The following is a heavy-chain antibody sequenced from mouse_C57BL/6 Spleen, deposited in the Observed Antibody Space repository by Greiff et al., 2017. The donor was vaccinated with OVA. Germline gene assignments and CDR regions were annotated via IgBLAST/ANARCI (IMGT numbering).Heavy chain of an antibody. CDR2: IDPSDSDT. CDR3: ARRGEVDY. J-gene: IGHJ2*01. Sequence: QVQLQQPGAGLVRPGASVKLSCKASGYTFTSYWMHWVKQRPVQGLEWIGHIDPSDSDTHYNQKFKDKATLTVDKSASTAHMQLSSLTSEDAAVYYCARRGEVDYWGQGTTLTVSS. V-gene: IGHV1-52*01. CDR1: GYTFTSYW.